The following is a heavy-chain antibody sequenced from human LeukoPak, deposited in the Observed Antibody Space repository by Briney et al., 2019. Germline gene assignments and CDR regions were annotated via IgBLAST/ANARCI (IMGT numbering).Heavy chain of an antibody. Sequence: GASVKVSCKASGGTFSSYAISWVRQAPGQGLEWMGGIIPIFGTANYAQKFQGRVTITADESTSTAYMELSSLRSEDTAVYYCARESSSWYLDAFDIWGQRTMVTVSS. D-gene: IGHD6-13*01. CDR2: IIPIFGTA. CDR1: GGTFSSYA. V-gene: IGHV1-69*13. J-gene: IGHJ3*02. CDR3: ARESSSWYLDAFDI.